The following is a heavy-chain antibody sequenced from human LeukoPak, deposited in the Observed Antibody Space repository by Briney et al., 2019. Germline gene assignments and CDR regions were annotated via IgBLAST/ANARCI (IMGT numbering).Heavy chain of an antibody. V-gene: IGHV4-4*02. CDR3: ARVAAAAGTDY. CDR2: IYHSGST. D-gene: IGHD6-13*01. CDR1: GGSISSSNW. Sequence: SETLSLTCAVSGGSISSSNWWSWVRQPPGKGLEWIGEIYHSGSTNYNPSLKSQVTISVGKSKNQFSLKLSSVTAADTAVYYCARVAAAAGTDYWGQGTLVTVSS. J-gene: IGHJ4*02.